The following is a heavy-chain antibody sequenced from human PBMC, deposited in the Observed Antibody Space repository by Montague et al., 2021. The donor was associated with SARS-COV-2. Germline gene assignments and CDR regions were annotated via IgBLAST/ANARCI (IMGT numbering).Heavy chain of an antibody. J-gene: IGHJ4*01. CDR1: CGSASGYY. V-gene: IGHV4-59*02. CDR3: ARGLGYTSMFRFFDY. D-gene: IGHD2-2*02. Sequence: SETLSLTCSISCGSASGYYWAWIRQPPGKGLECIGYMYYTGTSNYNPSLKSRVSMSIDTSKNHFSLNLTSVAAADTGVYYCARGLGYTSMFRFFDYWGHGAQVTVSS. CDR2: MYYTGTS.